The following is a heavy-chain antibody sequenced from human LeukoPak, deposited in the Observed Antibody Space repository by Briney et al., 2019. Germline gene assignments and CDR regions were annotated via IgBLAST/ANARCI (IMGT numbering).Heavy chain of an antibody. J-gene: IGHJ5*02. CDR1: GFTFSTYA. CDR3: AKATGYDYGSWFDP. D-gene: IGHD5-12*01. CDR2: IAGSGSRT. Sequence: GGSLRLSCAASGFTFSTYAMSWVRQAPGKGLESVSQIAGSGSRTYYADSVKGRFTISRDQSKKMLYLQMDSLRAQDTAVYYCAKATGYDYGSWFDPWGQGTLVSVSP. V-gene: IGHV3-23*01.